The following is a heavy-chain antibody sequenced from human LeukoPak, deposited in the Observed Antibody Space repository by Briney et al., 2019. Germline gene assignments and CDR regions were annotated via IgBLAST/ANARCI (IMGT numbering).Heavy chain of an antibody. D-gene: IGHD4/OR15-4a*01. Sequence: PSETLSLTCAVSGGSISSSNWWSWVRPPPGKGLEWIGEIYHSGSTNYNPSLKSRVTISVDKSKNQFSLKLSSVTAADTAVYYCARSPNYDPNWDYWGQGTLVTVSS. CDR1: GGSISSSNW. CDR2: IYHSGST. V-gene: IGHV4-4*02. CDR3: ARSPNYDPNWDY. J-gene: IGHJ4*02.